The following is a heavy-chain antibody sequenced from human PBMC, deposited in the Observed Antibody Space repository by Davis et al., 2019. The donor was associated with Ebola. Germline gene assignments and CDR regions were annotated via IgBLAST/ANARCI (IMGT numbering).Heavy chain of an antibody. V-gene: IGHV1-2*04. CDR2: INPNSGGT. CDR3: ARITLVGYYFDY. Sequence: ASVTVSRKASGYTFTGYYMHWVRQAPGQGLEGMGWINPNSGGTNYAQKFQGWVTMTRDTSISTAYMELSRLRSDDTAVYYCARITLVGYYFDYWGQGTLVTVSS. D-gene: IGHD4-23*01. J-gene: IGHJ4*02. CDR1: GYTFTGYY.